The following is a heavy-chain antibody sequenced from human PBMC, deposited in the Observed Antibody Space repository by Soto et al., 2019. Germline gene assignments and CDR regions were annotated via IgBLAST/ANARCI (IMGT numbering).Heavy chain of an antibody. CDR3: AGSHHCGGDCYSYYFDY. V-gene: IGHV3-23*01. CDR1: GFTFSSYA. Sequence: EVQLLESGGGLVQPGGSLRLSCAASGFTFSSYAMSWVRQAPGKGLEWVSAISGSGGSTYYADSVKGRFTISRDNSKNTLYLQMNSLRAEDTAVYYCAGSHHCGGDCYSYYFDYWGQGTLDTVSS. D-gene: IGHD2-21*02. CDR2: ISGSGGST. J-gene: IGHJ4*02.